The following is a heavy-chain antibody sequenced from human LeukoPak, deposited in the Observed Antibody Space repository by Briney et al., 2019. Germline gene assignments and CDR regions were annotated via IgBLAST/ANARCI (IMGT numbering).Heavy chain of an antibody. Sequence: ASVKVSCKASGYTFTSYDINWARQATGQGLEWMGWMNPNSGNTSYAQKFQGRVTITRNTSISTAYMELSSLRSEDTAVYYCARESNYYYMDVWGKGTTVTVSS. CDR3: ARESNYYYMDV. J-gene: IGHJ6*03. CDR1: GYTFTSYD. CDR2: MNPNSGNT. V-gene: IGHV1-8*03.